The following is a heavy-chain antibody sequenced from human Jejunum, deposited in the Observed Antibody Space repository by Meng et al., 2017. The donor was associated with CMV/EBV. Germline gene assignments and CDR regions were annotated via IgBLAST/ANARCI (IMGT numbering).Heavy chain of an antibody. CDR1: TFSSYA. CDR2: ISYDGSNK. Sequence: TFSSYAMHWVRQAPGKGLEWVAVISYDGSNKYYADSVKGRFTISRDNSKNTLYLQMNSLRAEDTAVYYCAREIVVVPAGVYYFDYWGQGTLVTVSS. V-gene: IGHV3-30-3*01. CDR3: AREIVVVPAGVYYFDY. D-gene: IGHD2-2*01. J-gene: IGHJ4*02.